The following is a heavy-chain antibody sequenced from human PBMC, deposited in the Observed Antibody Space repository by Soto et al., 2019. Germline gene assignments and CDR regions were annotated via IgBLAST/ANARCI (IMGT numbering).Heavy chain of an antibody. V-gene: IGHV3-15*01. J-gene: IGHJ6*02. Sequence: GGSLRLSCEASGFTFSNAWMNWVRQGPGRGLEWLGRIKSKVDGGTADYGAATKGRFSISRDDLKNMLYLQMNSLKPDDTAVYYCTTLSYLYYDGMDVWGQGTTVTVSS. CDR1: GFTFSNAW. D-gene: IGHD2-2*01. CDR3: TTLSYLYYDGMDV. CDR2: IKSKVDGGTA.